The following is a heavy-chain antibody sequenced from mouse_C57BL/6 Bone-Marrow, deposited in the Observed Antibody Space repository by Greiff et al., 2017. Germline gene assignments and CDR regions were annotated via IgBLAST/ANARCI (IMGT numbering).Heavy chain of an antibody. CDR3: SCCDGDYFDF. V-gene: IGHV14-4*01. J-gene: IGHJ2*01. D-gene: IGHD2-3*01. CDR1: GFNIKDDY. CDR2: IDPEIGDT. Sequence: EVKLMESGAELVRPGASVKLSCTASGFNIKDDYIHWVKRRPEQGLEWIGWIDPEIGDTEYASKFQGKATITSDTSSNKAYLQLSSLTSEDAAVYYCSCCDGDYFDFGGRGTPLTVAS.